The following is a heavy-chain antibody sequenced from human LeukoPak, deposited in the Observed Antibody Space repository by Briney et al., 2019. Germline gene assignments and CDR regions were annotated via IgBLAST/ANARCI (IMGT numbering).Heavy chain of an antibody. CDR1: GGSISSYY. D-gene: IGHD5-18*01. Sequence: PSETLSLTCTVSGGSISSYYWSCIRQPPGKGLEWIGYIYYSGSTNYNPSLKSRVTISVDTSKNQFSLKLSSVTAADTAVYYCARFTRGYSYGTGFDIWGQGTMVTVSS. CDR2: IYYSGST. J-gene: IGHJ3*02. CDR3: ARFTRGYSYGTGFDI. V-gene: IGHV4-59*01.